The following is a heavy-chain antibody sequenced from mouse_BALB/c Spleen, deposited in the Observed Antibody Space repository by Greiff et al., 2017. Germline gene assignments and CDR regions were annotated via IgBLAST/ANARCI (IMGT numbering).Heavy chain of an antibody. CDR3: ARSNDYDENFDV. D-gene: IGHD2-4*01. V-gene: IGHV3-2*02. CDR2: LSYSGST. Sequence: EVKLLESGPGLVKPSQSLSLTCTVTGYSITSDYAWNWIRQFPGNKLEWMGYLSYSGSTSYNPSLKSRISITRDTSKNQFFLQLNSVTTEDTATYYCARSNDYDENFDVWGAGTTVTVSS. J-gene: IGHJ1*01. CDR1: GYSITSDYA.